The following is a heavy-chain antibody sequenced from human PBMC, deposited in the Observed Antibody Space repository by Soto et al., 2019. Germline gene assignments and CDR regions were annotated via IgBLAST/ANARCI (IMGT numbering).Heavy chain of an antibody. J-gene: IGHJ4*02. V-gene: IGHV3-21*01. CDR1: GFTFRSYT. Sequence: ELQLVESGGGLVKPGESLRLSCAASGFTFRSYTMNWIRQAPGKGLEWVSSITWNSEYIYYADSVNGRFTISRDNAKNSLNLQMNSLRTEDTAVYYCARETDSGYELDYWGQGTLVSVSS. D-gene: IGHD5-12*01. CDR2: ITWNSEYI. CDR3: ARETDSGYELDY.